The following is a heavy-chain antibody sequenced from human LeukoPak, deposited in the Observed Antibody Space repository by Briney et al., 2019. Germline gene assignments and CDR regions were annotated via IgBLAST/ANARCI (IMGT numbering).Heavy chain of an antibody. CDR2: IKQDGSEK. D-gene: IGHD2-2*01. J-gene: IGHJ6*02. CDR1: GFTFSSYW. CDR3: ARTVVVPAAIVGAFDYYYGMDV. Sequence: HPGGSLRLSCAASGFTFSSYWMSWVRQAPGKGLEWVANIKQDGSEKHYVDSVKGRFTISRDNAKNSLYLQMNSLRAEDTAVYYCARTVVVPAAIVGAFDYYYGMDVWGQGTTVTVSS. V-gene: IGHV3-7*01.